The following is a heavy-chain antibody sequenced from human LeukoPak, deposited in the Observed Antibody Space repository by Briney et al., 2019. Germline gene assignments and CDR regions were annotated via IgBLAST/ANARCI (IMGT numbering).Heavy chain of an antibody. J-gene: IGHJ4*02. D-gene: IGHD3-22*01. CDR3: AKEGYDSSGYPYYFDY. Sequence: QPGASLRLSCAASGFTFSSYAMSWVRQAPGKGLEWVSAISGSGGSTYYADSVKGRFTISRDNSKNTLYLQMNSLRAEDTAVYYCAKEGYDSSGYPYYFDYWGQGTLVTVSS. CDR1: GFTFSSYA. CDR2: ISGSGGST. V-gene: IGHV3-23*01.